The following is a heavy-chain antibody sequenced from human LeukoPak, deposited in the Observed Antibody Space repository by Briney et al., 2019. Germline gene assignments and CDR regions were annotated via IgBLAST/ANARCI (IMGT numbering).Heavy chain of an antibody. D-gene: IGHD2-15*01. CDR3: ARGVYCSGGSCYIPLDY. J-gene: IGHJ4*02. CDR2: LNHSGSA. V-gene: IGHV4-34*01. Sequence: PSETLSLTCAVYGGSFSGYYWSWIRQPPGKGLEWIGELNHSGSANYNPSLKSRVSMSADTSKNQLSLKLSSMTAADTAVYYCARGVYCSGGSCYIPLDYWGQGTLVTVSS. CDR1: GGSFSGYY.